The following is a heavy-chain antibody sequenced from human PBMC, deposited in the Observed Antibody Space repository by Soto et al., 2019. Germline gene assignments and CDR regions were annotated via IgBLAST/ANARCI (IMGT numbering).Heavy chain of an antibody. Sequence: ASVKVSCKASGYMFTNYAMHWVRQAPGQRLEWMGWISADNGDAKYSQKFQGRVTISRDTFASTTYMELGSLRSEDTAVYYCAREDADHYSYYYNMDVWGQGTTVTVAS. CDR1: GYMFTNYA. J-gene: IGHJ6*02. CDR2: ISADNGDA. CDR3: AREDADHYSYYYNMDV. V-gene: IGHV1-3*01. D-gene: IGHD2-8*01.